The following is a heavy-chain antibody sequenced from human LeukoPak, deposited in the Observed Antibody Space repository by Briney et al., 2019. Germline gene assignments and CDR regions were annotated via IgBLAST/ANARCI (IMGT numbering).Heavy chain of an antibody. D-gene: IGHD3-10*01. CDR1: GFTVSSNY. CDR3: AKDGATGSHNWLDP. V-gene: IGHV3-23*01. Sequence: GGSLRLSCAPSGFTVSSNYMSWVRQAPGKGLEWVSTISASGVTTHYADSVKGRFTISRDDSKNTLYLHMNSLRVGDTAVYYCAKDGATGSHNWLDPWGQGALVTVSS. CDR2: ISASGVTT. J-gene: IGHJ5*02.